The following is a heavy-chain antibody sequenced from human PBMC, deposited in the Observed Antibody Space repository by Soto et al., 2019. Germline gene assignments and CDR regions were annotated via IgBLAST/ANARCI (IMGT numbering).Heavy chain of an antibody. J-gene: IGHJ6*02. CDR2: INNDGSTT. CDR3: ASQGLYYYGLDV. V-gene: IGHV3-74*01. Sequence: GGSLRLSCAASGFPFSTYWMHWVRQAPGKGPVWVSRINNDGSTTRYADSVKDRFTISRDNAKNTLYLQMNSLRAEDTAVYYCASQGLYYYGLDVWGQGTTVTVSS. CDR1: GFPFSTYW.